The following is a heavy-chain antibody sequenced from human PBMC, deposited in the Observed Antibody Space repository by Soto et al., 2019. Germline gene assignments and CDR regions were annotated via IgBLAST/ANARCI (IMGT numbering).Heavy chain of an antibody. CDR2: IKSKTDGGTT. J-gene: IGHJ6*02. CDR1: GFTFSNAW. Sequence: GGSLRLSCAASGFTFSNAWMNWVRQAPGKGLEWVGRIKSKTDGGTTDYAAPVKGRFTISRDDSKNTLYLQMNSLKTEDTAVYYCTTDNEQQFYYYYGMDVWGQGTTVTVSS. V-gene: IGHV3-15*07. D-gene: IGHD6-13*01. CDR3: TTDNEQQFYYYYGMDV.